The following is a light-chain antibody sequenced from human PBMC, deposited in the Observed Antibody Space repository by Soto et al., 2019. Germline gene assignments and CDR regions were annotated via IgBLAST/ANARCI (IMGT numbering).Light chain of an antibody. CDR2: YDS. Sequence: SYELTQPPSVSGAPGKTARITCGGNNIGSKSVHWYQQQPGQAPVLVIYYDSDRPSGSPERFSGSNSGNTATLTISRVEAGDEADYYCQVWDSSSDHVVFGGGTKLTVL. J-gene: IGLJ2*01. CDR1: NIGSKS. CDR3: QVWDSSSDHVV. V-gene: IGLV3-21*04.